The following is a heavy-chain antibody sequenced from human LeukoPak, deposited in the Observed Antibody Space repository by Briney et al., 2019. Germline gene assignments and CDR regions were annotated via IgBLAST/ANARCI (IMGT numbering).Heavy chain of an antibody. J-gene: IGHJ4*02. CDR3: ARLQQSLAMFDY. V-gene: IGHV4-4*07. CDR2: ISTSGST. D-gene: IGHD6-19*01. CDR1: AGSISSYY. Sequence: SETLSLACTLAAGSISSYYWGWVRQPAGKGREWIGRISTSGSTNYNPSLTSRVTMSVDTSKNQFSLKLSSVTAADTAVYYCARLQQSLAMFDYWGQGTLVTVSS.